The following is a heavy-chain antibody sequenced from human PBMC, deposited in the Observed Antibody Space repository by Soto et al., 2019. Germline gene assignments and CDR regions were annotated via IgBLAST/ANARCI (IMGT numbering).Heavy chain of an antibody. J-gene: IGHJ6*02. CDR1: GFTFSDYY. D-gene: IGHD5-12*01. CDR3: AREQRWLQFDYYYGMDV. CDR2: ISSSSTYT. V-gene: IGHV3-11*05. Sequence: QVQLVESGGGLVKPGGSLRLSCAASGFTFSDYYMSWIRQAPGKGLEWVSYISSSSTYTNYACSVKGRFTISRVNAKNSLYLQMNSLRAEDTAVYYCAREQRWLQFDYYYGMDVWGQGTTVTVSS.